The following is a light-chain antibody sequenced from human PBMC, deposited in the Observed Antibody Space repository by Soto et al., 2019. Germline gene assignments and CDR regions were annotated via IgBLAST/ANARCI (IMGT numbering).Light chain of an antibody. CDR3: QQYETFSGT. J-gene: IGKJ1*01. V-gene: IGKV1-5*01. Sequence: DIQMTQSPYTLSASFGDTVTVNCRASQSVSGWLAWYQQKPGEAPKLLIYDASALPRGVPSRFSGSGSGTKFTLTIASLQPDDFATYYCQQYETFSGTFGPGTKVDIK. CDR1: QSVSGW. CDR2: DAS.